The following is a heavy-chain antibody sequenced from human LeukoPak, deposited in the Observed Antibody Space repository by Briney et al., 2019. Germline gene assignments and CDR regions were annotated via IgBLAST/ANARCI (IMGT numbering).Heavy chain of an antibody. CDR1: GGSFSGYY. V-gene: IGHV4-34*01. D-gene: IGHD3-22*01. CDR3: ARAPRGESDAASGFYGVDV. CDR2: MNPSGST. J-gene: IGHJ6*02. Sequence: SETLSLTCAVYGGSFSGYYWTWIRQTPEKGLEWIGEMNPSGSTNYNPSLKSRVTISVDTSKNQFSLELSSVTAADTAVYYCARAPRGESDAASGFYGVDVWGQGTTVIVSS.